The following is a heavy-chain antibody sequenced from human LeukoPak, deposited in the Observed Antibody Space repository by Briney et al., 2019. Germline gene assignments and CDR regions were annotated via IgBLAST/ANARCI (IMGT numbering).Heavy chain of an antibody. CDR2: IYTSGST. V-gene: IGHV4-4*07. J-gene: IGHJ3*02. CDR1: GGSFSSYY. D-gene: IGHD3-3*01. CDR3: AREYYDFWSGHRGDAFDI. Sequence: PSETLSLTCTVSGGSFSSYYWSWIRQPAGKGLDWIGRIYTSGSTNYNPSLKSRVTMSVDTSKNQFSLKLSSVTAADTAVYYCAREYYDFWSGHRGDAFDIWGQGTMVTVSS.